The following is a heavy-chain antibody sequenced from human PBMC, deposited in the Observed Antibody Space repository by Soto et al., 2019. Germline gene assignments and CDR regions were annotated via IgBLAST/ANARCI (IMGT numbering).Heavy chain of an antibody. D-gene: IGHD3-3*01. CDR3: ARDQFTIFGVVNSPGYYYGMDV. V-gene: IGHV4-31*03. Sequence: LSLTCTVSGGSISSGGYYWSWIRQHPGKRLEWIGYIYYSGSTYYNPSLKSRVTISVDTSKNQFSLKLSSVTAADTAVYYCARDQFTIFGVVNSPGYYYGMDVWGQGTTVTVSS. CDR2: IYYSGST. CDR1: GGSISSGGYY. J-gene: IGHJ6*02.